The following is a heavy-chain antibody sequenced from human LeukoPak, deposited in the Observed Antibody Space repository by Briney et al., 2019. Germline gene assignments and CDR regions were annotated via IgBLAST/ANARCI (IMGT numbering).Heavy chain of an antibody. Sequence: SETLSLTCAVYGGSFSGYYWSWIRQPPGKGLEWIGEINHSGSTNYNPSLKSRVTISVDTSKNQFSLKLSSVTAADTVVYYCARVRYYDTDDAFDIWGQGTMVTVSS. D-gene: IGHD3-22*01. CDR1: GGSFSGYY. V-gene: IGHV4-34*01. J-gene: IGHJ3*02. CDR2: INHSGST. CDR3: ARVRYYDTDDAFDI.